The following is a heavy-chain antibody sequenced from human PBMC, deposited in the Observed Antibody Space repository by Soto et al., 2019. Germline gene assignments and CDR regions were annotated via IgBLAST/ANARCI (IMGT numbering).Heavy chain of an antibody. J-gene: IGHJ6*02. Sequence: QLQLQESGPGLVKPSETLSLTCTVSGGSISSSSYYWGWIRQPPGKGLEWIGSIYYSGSTYYNPSLKSRVTISVDTSKNQFSLKLSSVTAADTAVYYCAYGYSYGSYYYYYDGMDVWGQGTTVTVSS. CDR2: IYYSGST. D-gene: IGHD5-18*01. CDR1: GGSISSSSYY. V-gene: IGHV4-39*01. CDR3: AYGYSYGSYYYYYDGMDV.